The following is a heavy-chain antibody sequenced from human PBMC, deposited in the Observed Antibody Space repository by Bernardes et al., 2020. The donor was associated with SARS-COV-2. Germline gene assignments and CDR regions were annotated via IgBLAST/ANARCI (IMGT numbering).Heavy chain of an antibody. Sequence: GALSPSCAASGFTFSSYAMNWVRPAPGKGLEWVSGISGSGENTHYADSVQGRFTISRDNSRNTLYLQMDNLRVEDTAIYYCANQMWNGGFWGQGVQVTVSS. D-gene: IGHD3-16*01. CDR1: GFTFSSYA. CDR2: ISGSGENT. CDR3: ANQMWNGGF. V-gene: IGHV3-23*01. J-gene: IGHJ4*02.